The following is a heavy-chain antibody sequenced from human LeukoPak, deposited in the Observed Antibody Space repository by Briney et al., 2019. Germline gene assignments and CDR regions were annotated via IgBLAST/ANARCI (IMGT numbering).Heavy chain of an antibody. V-gene: IGHV1-2*02. CDR1: GYTFTGYY. Sequence: GASVKVSCKASGYTFTGYYMYWVRQAPGQGLEWMGWINPNSGGTNYAQKFQGRVTMTRDTSISTAYMELSRLRSDDTAVYYCATRSLAAAGPVGYYYYGMDVWGQGTTVTVSS. D-gene: IGHD6-13*01. CDR2: INPNSGGT. CDR3: ATRSLAAAGPVGYYYYGMDV. J-gene: IGHJ6*02.